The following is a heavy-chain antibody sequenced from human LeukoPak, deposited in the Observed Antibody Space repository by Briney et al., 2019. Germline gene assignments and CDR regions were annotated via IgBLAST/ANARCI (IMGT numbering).Heavy chain of an antibody. D-gene: IGHD5-18*01. V-gene: IGHV1-46*01. J-gene: IGHJ4*02. CDR3: ARGGYSYGWFDY. Sequence: ASVKVSCKASGYTFTSYYMHWVRQAPGQGLEWMGIINPSGGSTSYAQKFQGRVTITADESTSTAYMELSSLRSEDTAVYYCARGGYSYGWFDYWGQGTLVTVSS. CDR2: INPSGGST. CDR1: GYTFTSYY.